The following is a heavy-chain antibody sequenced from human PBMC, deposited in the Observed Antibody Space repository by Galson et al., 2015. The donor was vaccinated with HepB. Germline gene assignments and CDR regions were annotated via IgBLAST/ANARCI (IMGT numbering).Heavy chain of an antibody. Sequence: PALVKPTQTLTLTCTFSGFSLSTSGMCVSWIRQPPGKALEWLARIDWDDDKYYSTSLKTRLTISKDTSKNQVVLTMTNMDPVDTATYYCARIRCDTAMAYGSYFDYWGQGTLVTVSS. J-gene: IGHJ4*02. D-gene: IGHD5-18*01. CDR3: ARIRCDTAMAYGSYFDY. CDR1: GFSLSTSGMC. CDR2: IDWDDDK. V-gene: IGHV2-70*11.